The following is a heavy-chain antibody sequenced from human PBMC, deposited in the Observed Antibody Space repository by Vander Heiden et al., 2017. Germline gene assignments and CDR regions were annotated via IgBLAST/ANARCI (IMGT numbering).Heavy chain of an antibody. Sequence: VQLQESGPTLVKPSGTLSLTWAVSGGSISGPNWWNWVRQPPGKGLEWIGKIYHSGSTDYSPSLKSRVTMSMDTSKNQFSLNLTSVTAADTAVYYCARDRNYCSGGSCYAFDYWGQGTLVTVPS. J-gene: IGHJ4*02. CDR3: ARDRNYCSGGSCYAFDY. D-gene: IGHD2-15*01. V-gene: IGHV4-4*02. CDR2: IYHSGST. CDR1: GGSISGPNW.